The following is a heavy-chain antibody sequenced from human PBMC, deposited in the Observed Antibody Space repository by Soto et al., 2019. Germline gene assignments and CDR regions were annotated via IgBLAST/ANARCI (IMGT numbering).Heavy chain of an antibody. J-gene: IGHJ6*02. D-gene: IGHD1-26*01. CDR2: IYYSGST. CDR3: AXDSRDRSWGLYYYGMDV. V-gene: IGHV4-31*03. CDR1: GGSISSGGYY. Sequence: PSETPSLTCTVSGGSISSGGYYWSWIRQHPGKGLEWIGYIYYSGSTYYNPSLKSRVTISVDTSKNQLSLKLSSVTAADTAVYYCAXDSRDRSWGLYYYGMDVWGQGTTVTVSS.